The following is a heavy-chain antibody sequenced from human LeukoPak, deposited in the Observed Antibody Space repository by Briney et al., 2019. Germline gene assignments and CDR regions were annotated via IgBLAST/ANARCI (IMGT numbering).Heavy chain of an antibody. Sequence: ASVKVSCKASGYTFTGYYMHWVRQAPGQGLEWMGWINPNSGGTNYAQKFQGRVTMTRDTPISTAYMELSRLRSDDTAVYYCARFGAANYDFWSGYYKPFDYWGQGTLVTVSS. D-gene: IGHD3-3*01. CDR1: GYTFTGYY. CDR3: ARFGAANYDFWSGYYKPFDY. V-gene: IGHV1-2*02. J-gene: IGHJ4*02. CDR2: INPNSGGT.